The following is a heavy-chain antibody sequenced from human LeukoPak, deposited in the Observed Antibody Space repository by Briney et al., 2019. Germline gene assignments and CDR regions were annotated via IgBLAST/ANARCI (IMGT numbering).Heavy chain of an antibody. D-gene: IGHD1-7*01. CDR3: AFAIPTSLPGITGTTGWFDP. CDR1: GYTFTSYD. V-gene: IGHV1-8*03. Sequence: PRASVKVSCKASGYTFTSYDINWVRQATGQGLEWMGWMNPNSGNTGYAQKFQGRVTITRNTSISTAYMELSSLRSEDTAVYYRAFAIPTSLPGITGTTGWFDPWGQGTLVTVSS. J-gene: IGHJ5*02. CDR2: MNPNSGNT.